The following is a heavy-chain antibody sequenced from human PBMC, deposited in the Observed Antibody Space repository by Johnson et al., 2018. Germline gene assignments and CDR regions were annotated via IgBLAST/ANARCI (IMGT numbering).Heavy chain of an antibody. J-gene: IGHJ4*01. CDR3: RRTSTGDPDH. CDR2: ISGKAKSYAT. Sequence: EVQLVETGGGLVQPGGSLKLSCAASGFSFSGSAMHWVRQASGKGLELVGRISGKAKSYATAYAASVKGRFTISRDDSKSTAYLQMSSLKTEDTAVYYCRRTSTGDPDHWGLGTLVTVSS. V-gene: IGHV3-73*01. CDR1: GFSFSGSA. D-gene: IGHD3-10*01.